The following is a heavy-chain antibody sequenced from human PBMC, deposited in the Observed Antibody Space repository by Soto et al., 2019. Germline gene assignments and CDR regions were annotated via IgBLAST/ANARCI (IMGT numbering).Heavy chain of an antibody. J-gene: IGHJ4*02. CDR3: XRXQFRHXSGSSYVTGWDY. D-gene: IGHD3-10*01. CDR2: IIPVFDTA. Sequence: QVQLVQSGAEVKESGSSVKVSCKASGVTFSTHEFSWVRQAPGQGLEWMGGIIPVFDTAKYAQKFQGRVXXXXXXXXXXXXXXXXXXXXXXXXXXXXXRXQFRHXSGSSYVTGWDYWGQGTLVTVSS. CDR1: GVTFSTHE. V-gene: IGHV1-69*01.